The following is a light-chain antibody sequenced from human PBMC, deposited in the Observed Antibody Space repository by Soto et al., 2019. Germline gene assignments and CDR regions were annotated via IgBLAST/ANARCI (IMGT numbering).Light chain of an antibody. Sequence: QSVLTQPPSVSGAPGQRVTTSCTGSSSNIGGYNYVSWYQQLPVTVPKLMIYDVTNRPSGVSDRFSGSKSGTTASLTISGLQAEDEADYYCSSYTSSSTPYVFGTGTKVTVL. CDR1: SSNIGGYNY. J-gene: IGLJ1*01. CDR3: SSYTSSSTPYV. V-gene: IGLV2-14*01. CDR2: DVT.